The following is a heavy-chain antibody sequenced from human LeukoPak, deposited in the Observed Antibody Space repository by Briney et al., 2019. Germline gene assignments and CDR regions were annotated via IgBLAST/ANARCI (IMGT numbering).Heavy chain of an antibody. V-gene: IGHV1-2*02. Sequence: GASVKVSCKASGYTFTSYYMHWVRQAPGQGLEWMGWINPTSGDTNYAQKFQGRVTMTRDTSVSTAYMELSRLRFDDTAVYSCASGYYYDSSGYYSEYFQHWGQGTQVTVSS. CDR2: INPTSGDT. J-gene: IGHJ1*01. CDR3: ASGYYYDSSGYYSEYFQH. D-gene: IGHD3-22*01. CDR1: GYTFTSYY.